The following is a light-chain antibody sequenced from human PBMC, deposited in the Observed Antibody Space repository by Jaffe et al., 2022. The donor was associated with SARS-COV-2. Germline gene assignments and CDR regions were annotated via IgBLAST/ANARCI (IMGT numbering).Light chain of an antibody. Sequence: QSALTQPASVSGSPGQSITISCTGTSSDVGSYNLVSWYQQHPGKAPKLMIYETTKRPSGIANRFSGSKSGNTASLTISGLQTEDEADYYCCSYAGSSTLVFGGGTKLTVL. CDR1: SSDVGSYNL. CDR2: ETT. CDR3: CSYAGSSTLV. V-gene: IGLV2-23*01. J-gene: IGLJ3*02.